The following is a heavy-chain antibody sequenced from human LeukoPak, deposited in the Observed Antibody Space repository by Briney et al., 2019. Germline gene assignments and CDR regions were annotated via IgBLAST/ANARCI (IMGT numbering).Heavy chain of an antibody. CDR1: GFTFSTYW. D-gene: IGHD1-1*01. V-gene: IGHV3-74*01. CDR2: ISRDGTDT. J-gene: IGHJ3*02. CDR3: GRVAYTLDAFDI. Sequence: PAGGSLRLSCAASGFTFSTYWMHWVRQAPGKGLVWVSRISRDGTDTNYADSVKGRFTISRDNAKNTVYLQMNSLRAEDTAVYYCGRVAYTLDAFDIWGQGALVTVAS.